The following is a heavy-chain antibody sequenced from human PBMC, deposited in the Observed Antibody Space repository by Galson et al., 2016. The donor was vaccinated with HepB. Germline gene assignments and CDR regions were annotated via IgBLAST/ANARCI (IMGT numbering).Heavy chain of an antibody. D-gene: IGHD3-16*02. CDR3: GKSFFSGGSIVRFSDY. J-gene: IGHJ4*02. CDR1: GFSFSSFA. V-gene: IGHV3-23*01. Sequence: SLRLSCAASGFSFSSFAMSWVRQAPGQELEWVSAISGNGVTTYHADSVRGRFTISRDNSRDTVYLQMNVLSAGDTAVYYCGKSFFSGGSIVRFSDYWGQGALVTVSP. CDR2: ISGNGVTT.